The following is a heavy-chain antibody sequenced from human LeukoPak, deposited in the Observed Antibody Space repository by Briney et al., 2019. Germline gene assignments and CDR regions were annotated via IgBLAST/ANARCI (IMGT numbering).Heavy chain of an antibody. J-gene: IGHJ5*02. V-gene: IGHV5-51*01. CDR1: GYGFTSYW. CDR2: IYPDDFDT. Sequence: PGESLKISCKASGYGFTSYWIAWVRQMPGKGLEWMGVIYPDDFDTRYSPSFQGQVTISADKSISTAFLQWSSLKASDTAIYYCARHGKLSASRNWFDPWGQGTLVTVSS. CDR3: ARHGKLSASRNWFDP. D-gene: IGHD1-26*01.